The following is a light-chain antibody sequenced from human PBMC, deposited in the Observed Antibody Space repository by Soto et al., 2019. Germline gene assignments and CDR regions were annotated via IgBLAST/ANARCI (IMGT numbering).Light chain of an antibody. V-gene: IGKV3D-15*01. CDR3: QQYNDYSWT. J-gene: IGKJ1*01. CDR2: GAS. CDR1: QSVSSY. Sequence: EIVLTQSSATLSLSPGERATLSCRASQSVSSYLAWHQQKPGQAPRILMYGASNRATGIPDRFTGSGSGTDFTLTISSLQPDDVATYYCQQYNDYSWTFGQGTKVDIK.